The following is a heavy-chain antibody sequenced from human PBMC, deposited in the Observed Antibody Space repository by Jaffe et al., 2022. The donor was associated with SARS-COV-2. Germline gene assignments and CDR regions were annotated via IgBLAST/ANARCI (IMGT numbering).Heavy chain of an antibody. Sequence: QVQLQQWGAGLLKPSETLSLTCAVYGGSFSGYYWSWIRQPPGKGLEWIGEINHSGSTNYNPSLKSRVTISVDTSKNQFSLKLSSVTAADTAVYYCARGGDMGYPFDYWGQGTLVTVSS. CDR3: ARGGDMGYPFDY. CDR2: INHSGST. V-gene: IGHV4-34*01. J-gene: IGHJ4*02. CDR1: GGSFSGYY. D-gene: IGHD3-9*01.